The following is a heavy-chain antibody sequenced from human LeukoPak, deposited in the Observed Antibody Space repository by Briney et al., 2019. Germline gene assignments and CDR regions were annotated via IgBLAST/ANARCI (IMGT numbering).Heavy chain of an antibody. CDR2: IIPIFGTA. V-gene: IGHV1-69*06. J-gene: IGHJ4*02. D-gene: IGHD4-23*01. Sequence: ASVKVSCKASGGTFSSYDISWVRQAPGQGLEWMGGIIPIFGTANYAQKFQGRVTITADKSTSTAYMELSSLRSEDTAVYYCARDNVVSGNLYFDYWGQGTLVTVSS. CDR1: GGTFSSYD. CDR3: ARDNVVSGNLYFDY.